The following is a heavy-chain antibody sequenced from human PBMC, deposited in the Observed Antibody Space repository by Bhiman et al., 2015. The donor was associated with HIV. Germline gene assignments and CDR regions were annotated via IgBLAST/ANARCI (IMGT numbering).Heavy chain of an antibody. Sequence: EVQLVESGGGLVKPGGSLRLSCAASGFTFSSYSMTWVRQAPGKGLEWVSSITSSSRYIQYADSVKGRFTISRDNAKNSLYLQMNSLRAEDTAVFYCARDRPYNWNWGGYFYGLDVWGQGTTVTVSS. J-gene: IGHJ6*02. V-gene: IGHV3-21*02. CDR1: GFTFSSYS. D-gene: IGHD1-7*01. CDR2: ITSSSRYI. CDR3: ARDRPYNWNWGGYFYGLDV.